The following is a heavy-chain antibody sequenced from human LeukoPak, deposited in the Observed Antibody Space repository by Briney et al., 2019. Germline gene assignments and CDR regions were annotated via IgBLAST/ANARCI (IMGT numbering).Heavy chain of an antibody. V-gene: IGHV3-21*01. CDR1: GFRFSGYN. Sequence: PGGSLRLSCKASGFRFSGYNMIWVRQAPGKGLEWVSSISTSSSYIYYADSVKGRFTVSRDNARSALFLHMNSLRVDDTALYYCVRDVNNYGGHAEHHWGQGTRVTVSS. D-gene: IGHD4/OR15-4a*01. CDR2: ISTSSSYI. J-gene: IGHJ4*01. CDR3: VRDVNNYGGHAEHH.